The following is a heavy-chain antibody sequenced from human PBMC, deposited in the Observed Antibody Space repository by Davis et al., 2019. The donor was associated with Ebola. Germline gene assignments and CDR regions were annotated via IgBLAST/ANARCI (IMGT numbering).Heavy chain of an antibody. V-gene: IGHV4-31*03. CDR2: IYYSGTT. D-gene: IGHD4-17*01. CDR3: ARHPDYGDYGLDY. CDR1: GDSISSGGYY. J-gene: IGHJ4*02. Sequence: LRLSCTVSGDSISSGGYYWSWIRQHPGKGLEWIGYIYYSGTTYYNPSLKSRVTISVDTSKNQFSPKLSSVTAADTAVYYCARHPDYGDYGLDYWGQGTLVTVSS.